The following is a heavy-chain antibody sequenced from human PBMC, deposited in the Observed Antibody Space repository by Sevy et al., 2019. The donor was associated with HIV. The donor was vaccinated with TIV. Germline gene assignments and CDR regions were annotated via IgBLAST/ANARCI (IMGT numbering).Heavy chain of an antibody. CDR1: GGSITSLY. J-gene: IGHJ4*02. V-gene: IGHV4-59*08. Sequence: SETLSLTCTVSGGSITSLYWNWIRQPPGKGLEWIANIYYNGHINYNPSLKSRVTLSLDTSKNRCSLRLSSVTAADTAMYYCAGGNAWGRGYSWGQGTLVTVSS. CDR3: AGGNAWGRGYS. D-gene: IGHD1-26*01. CDR2: IYYNGHI.